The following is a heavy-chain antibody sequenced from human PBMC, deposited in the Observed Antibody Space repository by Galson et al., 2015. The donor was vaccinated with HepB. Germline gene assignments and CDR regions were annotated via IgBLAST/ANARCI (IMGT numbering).Heavy chain of an antibody. V-gene: IGHV1-2*02. Sequence: SVKVSCKASGYTLTDYYMHWVRQAPGQGLEWMGWINPNSSDTKYAQKFQGRVTMTRDTSISTAYMELSRLRSDDTAVYYCARDQWEAAAAPGGFDYWGQGTLVTVSS. CDR2: INPNSSDT. D-gene: IGHD6-13*01. J-gene: IGHJ4*02. CDR3: ARDQWEAAAAPGGFDY. CDR1: GYTLTDYY.